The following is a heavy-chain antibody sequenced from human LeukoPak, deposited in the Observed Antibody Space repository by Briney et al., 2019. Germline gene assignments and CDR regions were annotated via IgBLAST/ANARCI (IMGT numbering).Heavy chain of an antibody. J-gene: IGHJ4*02. V-gene: IGHV4-38-2*02. CDR1: GYSISSDYY. D-gene: IGHD3-10*01. CDR2: IYHSGST. Sequence: SETLSLTCTVSGYSISSDYYWGWIRQPPGKGLEWIGSIYHSGSTNYNPSLKSRVTISVDTSKNQFSLKLSSVTAADTAVYYCARLYGSGSFRGFSWGQGTLVTVSS. CDR3: ARLYGSGSFRGFS.